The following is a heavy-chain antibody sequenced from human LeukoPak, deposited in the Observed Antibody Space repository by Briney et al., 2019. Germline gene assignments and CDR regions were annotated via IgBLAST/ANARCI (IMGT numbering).Heavy chain of an antibody. J-gene: IGHJ6*03. CDR3: ARGEGRYCSSTSCHRYLDYYYMDV. D-gene: IGHD2-2*01. Sequence: SETLSLTCTVSGGSISSYYWSWIRQPAGKGLEWIGCTYTSGSTNYNPSLKSRVTMSVDTSKNQFSLKLSSVTAADTAVYYCARGEGRYCSSTSCHRYLDYYYMDVWGKGTTVTVSS. V-gene: IGHV4-4*07. CDR2: TYTSGST. CDR1: GGSISSYY.